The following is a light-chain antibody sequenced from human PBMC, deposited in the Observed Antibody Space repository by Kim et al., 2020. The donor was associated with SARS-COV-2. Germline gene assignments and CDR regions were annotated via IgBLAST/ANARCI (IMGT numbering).Light chain of an antibody. J-gene: IGLJ1*01. V-gene: IGLV3-21*01. CDR2: YDS. CDR3: QVWESSSDLRV. CDR1: NIESKS. Sequence: APGKTARITSGGNNIESKSVPWYQQKPGQAPLLVIYYDSDRPSGIPERFSGSNSGNTATLTISRVEAGDEADYYCQVWESSSDLRVFGTGTKVTVL.